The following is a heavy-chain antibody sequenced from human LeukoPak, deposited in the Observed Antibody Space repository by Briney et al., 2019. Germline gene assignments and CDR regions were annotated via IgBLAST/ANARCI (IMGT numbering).Heavy chain of an antibody. D-gene: IGHD3-3*01. Sequence: GGSLRLSCAASGFTFSSYGMHWVRQAPGKGLEWVAFIRYDGSNKYYADSVEGRFTISRDNSKNTLYLQMNSLRAEDTAVYYCAKDLSKELLYRRGKYYFDYWGQGTLVTVSS. J-gene: IGHJ4*02. CDR3: AKDLSKELLYRRGKYYFDY. V-gene: IGHV3-30*02. CDR1: GFTFSSYG. CDR2: IRYDGSNK.